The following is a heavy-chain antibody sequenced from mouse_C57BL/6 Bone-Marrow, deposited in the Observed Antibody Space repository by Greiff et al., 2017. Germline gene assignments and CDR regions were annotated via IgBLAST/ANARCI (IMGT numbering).Heavy chain of an antibody. CDR3: TTEGVTTVVDY. CDR1: GFNIKDDY. D-gene: IGHD1-1*01. CDR2: IDPENGAT. Sequence: VHVKQSGAELVRPGASVKLSCTASGFNIKDDYMHWVKQRPEQGLEWIGWIDPENGATEYASKFQGKATITADPSSNTAYLQLSSLTSEDTAVYYCTTEGVTTVVDYWGQGTTLTVSS. V-gene: IGHV14-4*01. J-gene: IGHJ2*01.